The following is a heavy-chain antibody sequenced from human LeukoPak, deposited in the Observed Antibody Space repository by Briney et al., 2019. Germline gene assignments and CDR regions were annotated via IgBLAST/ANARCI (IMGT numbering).Heavy chain of an antibody. CDR3: AKNWGATIYYAFDI. D-gene: IGHD5-12*01. CDR2: ISGSGGYT. Sequence: GGSLRLSCAASGFTFSSYAISWVRQAPGKGLEWVSAISGSGGYTYYADSVKCRSTISRDNSKNTLYPQMNSLRAEDTAVYYCAKNWGATIYYAFDIWGQGALGTASS. CDR1: GFTFSSYA. V-gene: IGHV3-23*01. J-gene: IGHJ3*02.